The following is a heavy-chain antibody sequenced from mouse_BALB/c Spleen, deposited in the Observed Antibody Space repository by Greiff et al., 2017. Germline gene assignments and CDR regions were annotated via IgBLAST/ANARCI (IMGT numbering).Heavy chain of an antibody. V-gene: IGHV1-14*01. CDR1: GYTFTSYV. J-gene: IGHJ1*01. Sequence: EVQLQQSGPELVKPGASVKMSCKASGYTFTSYVMHWVKQKPGQGLEWIGYINPYNDGTKYNEKFKGKATLTSDKSSSTAYMELSSLTSEDSAVYYCARREGFITTATGWYFDVWGAGTTVTVSS. CDR3: ARREGFITTATGWYFDV. D-gene: IGHD1-2*01. CDR2: INPYNDGT.